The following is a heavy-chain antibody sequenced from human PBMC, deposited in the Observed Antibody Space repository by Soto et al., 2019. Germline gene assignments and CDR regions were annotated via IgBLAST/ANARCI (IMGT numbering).Heavy chain of an antibody. Sequence: SETLSLTCAVYGGSFSGYYWSWIRQPPGKGLEWIGEINHSGSTNYNPSLKSRVTISVDTSKNQFSLKLSSVTAADTAVYYCARGRAYYYGSGSYYKHHYYYYYGMDVWGQATTVTVSS. CDR2: INHSGST. D-gene: IGHD3-10*01. CDR3: ARGRAYYYGSGSYYKHHYYYYYGMDV. J-gene: IGHJ6*02. V-gene: IGHV4-34*01. CDR1: GGSFSGYY.